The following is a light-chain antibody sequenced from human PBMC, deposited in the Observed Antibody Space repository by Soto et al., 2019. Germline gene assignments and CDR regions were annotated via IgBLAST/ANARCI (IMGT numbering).Light chain of an antibody. J-gene: IGKJ1*01. Sequence: DIQMTQSPSTLSASVGDRVTITCRASQSISSWLAWYQQKPGKAPKLLIYKASSLESGVPSRFSGSGSGTEFTLTISRLQPDDFATYYCQQYNSYSWTFGQGTKVEI. V-gene: IGKV1-5*03. CDR2: KAS. CDR1: QSISSW. CDR3: QQYNSYSWT.